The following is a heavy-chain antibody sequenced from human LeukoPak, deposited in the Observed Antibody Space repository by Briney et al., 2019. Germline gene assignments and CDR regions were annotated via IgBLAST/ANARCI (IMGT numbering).Heavy chain of an antibody. D-gene: IGHD3/OR15-3a*01. J-gene: IGHJ4*02. Sequence: PGGSLRLSCAASGFTFSNHIMHWVRQAPGKGLEWVSFIRFDGTNRHYVDSVKGRFTISRDNPNNMLYLQMNSLKFDDTAVYYCARDAYHSGDLDQWGEGTLVIVPS. CDR1: GFTFSNHI. CDR3: ARDAYHSGDLDQ. V-gene: IGHV3-30*02. CDR2: IRFDGTNR.